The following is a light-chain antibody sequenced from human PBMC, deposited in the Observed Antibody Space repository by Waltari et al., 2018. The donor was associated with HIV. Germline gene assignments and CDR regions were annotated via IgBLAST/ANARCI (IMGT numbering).Light chain of an antibody. CDR2: SNN. V-gene: IGLV1-44*01. CDR3: ATWDDSLSGWV. J-gene: IGLJ3*02. Sequence: SVLTQPPSASGTPGQRVTISCSGSSSNIGGNTVSWYQQLPGTAPKLLIYSNNHRPPGVPYRFSGSRSGTSASLAISGLQSEDETDYYCATWDDSLSGWVFGGGTKLTVL. CDR1: SSNIGGNT.